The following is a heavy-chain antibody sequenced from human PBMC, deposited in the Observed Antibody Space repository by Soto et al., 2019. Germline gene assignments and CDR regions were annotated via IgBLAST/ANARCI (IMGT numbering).Heavy chain of an antibody. CDR1: GFTVRNNY. CDR2: IYSGGST. Sequence: GGSLRLSCAASGFTVRNNYMNWVRQAPGKGLEWVSVIYSGGSTYYADTVKGRFTISRDNSKNTLYLQMNSLGPEDTAVYYCAKGGAGDYSGYDDYWGQGTLVTVSS. V-gene: IGHV3-66*01. J-gene: IGHJ4*02. CDR3: AKGGAGDYSGYDDY. D-gene: IGHD5-12*01.